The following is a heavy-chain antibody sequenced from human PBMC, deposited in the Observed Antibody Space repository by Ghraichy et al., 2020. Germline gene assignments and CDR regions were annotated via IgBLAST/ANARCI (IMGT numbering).Heavy chain of an antibody. D-gene: IGHD6-6*01. CDR3: TKAPYSSSSPFLDY. CDR1: GFTFDDYA. Sequence: GGSLRLSCAASGFTFDDYAMHWVRQAPGKGLEWVSGISWNSGNIGYADSVKGRFTISRDNAKNSLYLQMNSLRAEDTALYYCTKAPYSSSSPFLDYWGQGTLVTVSS. J-gene: IGHJ4*02. V-gene: IGHV3-9*01. CDR2: ISWNSGNI.